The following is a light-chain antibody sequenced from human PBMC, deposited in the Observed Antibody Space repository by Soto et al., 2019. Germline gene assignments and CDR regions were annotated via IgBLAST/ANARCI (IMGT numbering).Light chain of an antibody. CDR1: ESVSSSN. V-gene: IGKV3-20*01. CDR3: QQYGSSPRT. J-gene: IGKJ1*01. Sequence: EIVLTQSPGTLSLSPGERATLSCRASESVSSSNLAWYQQKPGQAPRLLIYGASSRATGIPDRFSGSGSGTDFTLTISRLGPEDFAVYYCQQYGSSPRTFGQGTKVDIK. CDR2: GAS.